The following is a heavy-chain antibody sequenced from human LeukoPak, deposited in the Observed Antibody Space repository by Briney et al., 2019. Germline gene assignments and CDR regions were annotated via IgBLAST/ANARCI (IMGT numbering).Heavy chain of an antibody. Sequence: MPSETLSLTCIVSGGSISSSSYYWGWIRQPPGKGLEWIGSIYYSGSTYYNPSLKSRVTISVDTSKNQFSLKLRSVTAADTAVYYCARDRMGTVMVPIDYWGQGTLVTVSS. CDR1: GGSISSSSYY. D-gene: IGHD5-18*01. CDR3: ARDRMGTVMVPIDY. J-gene: IGHJ4*02. CDR2: IYYSGST. V-gene: IGHV4-39*07.